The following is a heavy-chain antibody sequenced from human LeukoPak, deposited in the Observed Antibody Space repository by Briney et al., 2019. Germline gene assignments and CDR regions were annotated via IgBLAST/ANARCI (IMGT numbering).Heavy chain of an antibody. CDR3: ARDYSSGWPLLYYYHGMDV. V-gene: IGHV4-4*07. Sequence: SESLSLTCTVAGGSISSYYWSWIRQPAGKGLEWIGRIYTSGSTNYNPSLKSRVTMPVDTSKNQFSLKLSSVTAADTAVYCCARDYSSGWPLLYYYHGMDVWGQGTTVTVSS. D-gene: IGHD6-19*01. CDR2: IYTSGST. CDR1: GGSISSYY. J-gene: IGHJ6*02.